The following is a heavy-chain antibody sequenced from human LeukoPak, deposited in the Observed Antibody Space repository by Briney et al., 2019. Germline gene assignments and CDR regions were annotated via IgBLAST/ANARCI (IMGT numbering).Heavy chain of an antibody. CDR3: ATTRGIVAAGFYYGMDV. Sequence: ASVKVSCKVSGYTLTELSMHWVRQAPGKGLEWMAGFDPEDDETIYAQKFQGRVTMTEDTSTDTAYMELSSLRSEDTAVYYCATTRGIVAAGFYYGMDVWGQGTTITDSS. J-gene: IGHJ6*02. V-gene: IGHV1-24*01. CDR2: FDPEDDET. CDR1: GYTLTELS. D-gene: IGHD6-13*01.